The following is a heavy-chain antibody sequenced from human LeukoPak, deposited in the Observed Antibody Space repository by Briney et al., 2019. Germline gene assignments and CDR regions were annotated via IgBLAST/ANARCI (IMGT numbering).Heavy chain of an antibody. J-gene: IGHJ4*02. CDR2: IKSKTDGGTP. D-gene: IGHD3-10*01. CDR3: TTDFEGFGGLSFDY. V-gene: IGHV3-15*01. Sequence: GRSLRLSCAVSGFTFSNAWMSWVRQAPRKGLEWVGSIKSKTDGGTPDYAAPVKGRFTNSRDDSKNTLYLQMNSLKTEDTAGYYWTTDFEGFGGLSFDYWGQGTLVTVSS. CDR1: GFTFSNAW.